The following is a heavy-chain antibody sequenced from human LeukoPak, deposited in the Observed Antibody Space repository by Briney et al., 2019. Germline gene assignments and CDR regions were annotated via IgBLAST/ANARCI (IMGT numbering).Heavy chain of an antibody. V-gene: IGHV4-59*01. CDR3: ARDKYSSSFFDP. Sequence: SETLSLTCTASGGSISSYYWSWIRQPPGKGLEWIGYIYYSGSTNYNPSLKSRVTISVDTSKNQFSLKLSSVTAADTAVYYCARDKYSSSFFDPWGQGTLVTVSS. D-gene: IGHD6-13*01. J-gene: IGHJ5*02. CDR1: GGSISSYY. CDR2: IYYSGST.